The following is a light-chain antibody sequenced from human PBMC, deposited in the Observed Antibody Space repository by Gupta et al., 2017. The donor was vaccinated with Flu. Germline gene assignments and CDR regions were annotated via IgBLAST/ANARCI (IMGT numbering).Light chain of an antibody. J-gene: IGLJ1*01. V-gene: IGLV2-14*01. CDR3: TSYTTSSTYV. Sequence: QSALTQPASVSGSPGQSITISCTGTSSDVGTYNYVSWYQQHPGTAPKLMIYEVSNRPSGVSDRFSGSKSVNTASLTISGLQAEDEAYYYCTSYTTSSTYVFGTGTKVTVL. CDR2: EVS. CDR1: SSDVGTYNY.